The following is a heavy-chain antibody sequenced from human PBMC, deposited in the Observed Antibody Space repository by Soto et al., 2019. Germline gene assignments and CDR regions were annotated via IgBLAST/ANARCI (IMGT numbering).Heavy chain of an antibody. J-gene: IGHJ6*02. D-gene: IGHD3-22*01. CDR2: ISASGGST. V-gene: IGHV3-23*01. CDR1: GFTFSGDG. Sequence: GGSLRLSCAASGFTFSGDGMSWVRQAPGKWLEWVSAISASGGSTYYVDSVKGRFTISRDNSKNTLFLQMNSLRAEDTAVYYCAKRYYYDGSGPYGMDVWGQGTTVTVSS. CDR3: AKRYYYDGSGPYGMDV.